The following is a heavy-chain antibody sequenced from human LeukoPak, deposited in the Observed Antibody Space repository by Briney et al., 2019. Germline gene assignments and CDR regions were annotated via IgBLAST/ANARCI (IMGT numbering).Heavy chain of an antibody. Sequence: GGSLRLSCVASGFTFSSYSMNWVRQAPGKGLEWVSSISSSSSYIYYADSVKGRFTISRDNAKNSLYLQMNSLRAEDTAVYYCARDLPGYCSGGSCYLGYAFDIWGQGTMVTVSS. V-gene: IGHV3-21*01. CDR3: ARDLPGYCSGGSCYLGYAFDI. J-gene: IGHJ3*02. D-gene: IGHD2-15*01. CDR2: ISSSSSYI. CDR1: GFTFSSYS.